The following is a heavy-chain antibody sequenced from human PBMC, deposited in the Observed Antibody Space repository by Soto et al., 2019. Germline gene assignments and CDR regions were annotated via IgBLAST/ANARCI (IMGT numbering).Heavy chain of an antibody. Sequence: QVQLVESGGGVVQPGRSLRLSCAASGFTFSNYGMNWVRRAPGKGREGMAVIFHDGSNKYYADAVKGPFTISRDNSEDTLYLQMTSLRTEDMAVYYCVTLIPGYPRISLSATGGGDVWGVGTTVTVSS. CDR3: VTLIPGYPRISLSATGGGDV. CDR1: GFTFSNYG. CDR2: IFHDGSNK. J-gene: IGHJ6*04. D-gene: IGHD2-15*01. V-gene: IGHV3-30*03.